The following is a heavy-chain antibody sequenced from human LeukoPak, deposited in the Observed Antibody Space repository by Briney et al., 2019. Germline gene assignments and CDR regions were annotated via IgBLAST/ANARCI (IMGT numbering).Heavy chain of an antibody. D-gene: IGHD2-8*01. CDR2: ISSSGSTI. CDR3: ARRGYCTNGVCYSLDY. V-gene: IGHV3-48*03. J-gene: IGHJ4*02. Sequence: GGSLRLSCAASGFTFSSYETNWVRQAPGEGLEWVSYISSSGSTIYYADSVKGRFTISRDNAKNSLYLQMNSLRAEDTAVYYCARRGYCTNGVCYSLDYWGQGTLVTVSS. CDR1: GFTFSSYE.